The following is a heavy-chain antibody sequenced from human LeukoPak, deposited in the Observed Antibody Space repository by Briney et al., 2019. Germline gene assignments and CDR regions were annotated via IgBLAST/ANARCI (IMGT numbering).Heavy chain of an antibody. CDR2: IGISSSYI. CDR1: GFTFSSYS. D-gene: IGHD3-9*01. V-gene: IGHV3-21*01. J-gene: IGHJ4*02. CDR3: ARDLRLTS. Sequence: GGSLRLSCAASGFTFSSYSMNWVRQAPGKGLEWVSSIGISSSYIYYTDSVRGRFTISRDNAKNSLYLQMNSLRAEDTAVYYCARDLRLTSWGQGTLVTVSS.